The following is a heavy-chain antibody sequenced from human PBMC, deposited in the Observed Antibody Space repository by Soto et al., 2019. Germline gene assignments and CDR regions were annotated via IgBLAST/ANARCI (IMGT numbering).Heavy chain of an antibody. Sequence: PGGSLRLSCAASGFTCSNAWMNWVRQAPGKGLEWVGRIKSKTDGGTTDYAAPVKGRFTISRDDSKNTLYLQMNSLKTEDTAVYYCTTDPVTMIVVVPSSGWGQGTLVTVSS. D-gene: IGHD3-22*01. CDR3: TTDPVTMIVVVPSSG. CDR2: IKSKTDGGTT. V-gene: IGHV3-15*07. CDR1: GFTCSNAW. J-gene: IGHJ4*02.